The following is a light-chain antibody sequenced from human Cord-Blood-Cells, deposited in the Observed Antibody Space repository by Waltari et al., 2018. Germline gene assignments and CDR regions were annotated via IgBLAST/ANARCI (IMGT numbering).Light chain of an antibody. CDR1: SSDVGGYNY. V-gene: IGLV2-8*01. J-gene: IGLJ2*01. Sequence: TSSDVGGYNYVSWYQQHPGKAPKLMIYEVSKRPSGVPDRFSGSKSGNTASLTVSGLQAEDEADYYCSSYAGSNVVFGGGTKLTVL. CDR3: SSYAGSNVV. CDR2: EVS.